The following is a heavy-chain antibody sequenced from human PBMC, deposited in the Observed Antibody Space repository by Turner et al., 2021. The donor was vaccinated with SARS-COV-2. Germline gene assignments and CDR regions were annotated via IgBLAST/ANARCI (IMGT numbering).Heavy chain of an antibody. Sequence: QVQLQQWGAGLLKPSETLSLTCAVYGGSFSGYYGTWIRQPPGKGLEWIGEINHSGSTNYNPSLKSRVTISVDTSKNQFSLKLSSVTAADTAVYYCARGATLQYYFDYWGQGTLVTVSS. CDR2: INHSGST. CDR3: ARGATLQYYFDY. J-gene: IGHJ4*02. CDR1: GGSFSGYY. D-gene: IGHD4-4*01. V-gene: IGHV4-34*01.